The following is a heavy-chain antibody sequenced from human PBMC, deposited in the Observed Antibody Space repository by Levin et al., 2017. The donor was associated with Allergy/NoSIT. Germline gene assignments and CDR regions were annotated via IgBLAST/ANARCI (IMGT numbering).Heavy chain of an antibody. CDR1: GGTFSSYA. J-gene: IGHJ4*02. Sequence: ASVKVSCKASGGTFSSYAISWVRQAPGQGLEWMGGIIPIFGTANYAQKFQGRVTITADESTSTAYMELSSLRSEDTAVYYCASAYIVGATTKAGLGFDYWGQGTLVTVSS. V-gene: IGHV1-69*13. D-gene: IGHD1-26*01. CDR2: IIPIFGTA. CDR3: ASAYIVGATTKAGLGFDY.